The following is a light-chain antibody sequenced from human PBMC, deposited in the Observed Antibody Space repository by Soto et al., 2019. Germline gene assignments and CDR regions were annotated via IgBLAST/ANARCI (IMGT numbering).Light chain of an antibody. CDR2: GAS. Sequence: EIVMTHSPATLSVSPGERATLSCRASQSVSNNLAWYQQKPGQAPRLLIYGASTRATAIPARFSGSGSGTGFTLTISSMQSDEFAVYFCQHYDNWPYTFGQGTKLEIK. CDR3: QHYDNWPYT. J-gene: IGKJ2*01. CDR1: QSVSNN. V-gene: IGKV3-15*01.